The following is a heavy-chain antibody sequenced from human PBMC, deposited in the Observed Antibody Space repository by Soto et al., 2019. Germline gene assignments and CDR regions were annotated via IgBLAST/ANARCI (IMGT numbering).Heavy chain of an antibody. V-gene: IGHV3-30-3*01. CDR1: GFTFSSYA. CDR2: ISYDGSNK. D-gene: IGHD6-13*01. CDR3: ARNPGIAAAGTFDWFDP. J-gene: IGHJ5*02. Sequence: QVQLVESGGGVVQPGRSLRLSCAASGFTFSSYAMHWVRQAPGKGLEWVAVISYDGSNKYYADSVKGRFTISRDNSKNMLYLQMNSLRAEDTAVYYCARNPGIAAAGTFDWFDPWGQGTLVIVSS.